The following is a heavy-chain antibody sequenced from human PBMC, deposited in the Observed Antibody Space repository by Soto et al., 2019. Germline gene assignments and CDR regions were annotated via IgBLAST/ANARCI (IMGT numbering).Heavy chain of an antibody. D-gene: IGHD3-3*01. CDR1: GFTFSSYG. CDR2: IWYDGSNK. J-gene: IGHJ6*02. Sequence: GGSLRVSCAASGFTFSSYGMHWVRQAPGKGLEWVAVIWYDGSNKYYADSVKGRFTISRDNSKNTLYLQMNSLGAEDTAVYYCARAQEWLLSPYYYGMDVWGQGTTVTVSS. CDR3: ARAQEWLLSPYYYGMDV. V-gene: IGHV3-33*01.